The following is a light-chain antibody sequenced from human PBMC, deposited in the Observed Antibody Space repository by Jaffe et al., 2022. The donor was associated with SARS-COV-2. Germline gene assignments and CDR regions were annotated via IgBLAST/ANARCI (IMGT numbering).Light chain of an antibody. CDR1: QSIGKY. V-gene: IGKV1-39*01. CDR2: AAS. Sequence: DIQMTQSPSSLSTSIGDRVTITCRASQSIGKYLNWYQQKPGKAPKLLIYAASSLHSGVPSRFSGSGSGTHFTLTISSLQPEDFATYFCQQTYSIPITFGQGTRLEIK. CDR3: QQTYSIPIT. J-gene: IGKJ5*01.